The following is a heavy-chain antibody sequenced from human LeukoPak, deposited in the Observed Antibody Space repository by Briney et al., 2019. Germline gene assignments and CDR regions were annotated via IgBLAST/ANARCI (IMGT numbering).Heavy chain of an antibody. CDR1: GASISTYY. Sequence: PSETLSLTCTVSGASISTYYWSWIRQSPGKGLEWLGYLYSRGSPNYNPSLKRRVTISVDTSKNHFSLTLSSVTAADTAVYYCARLQPNSGEWAFDIWGQGTMVTVSS. V-gene: IGHV4-59*01. J-gene: IGHJ3*02. D-gene: IGHD1-1*01. CDR2: LYSRGSP. CDR3: ARLQPNSGEWAFDI.